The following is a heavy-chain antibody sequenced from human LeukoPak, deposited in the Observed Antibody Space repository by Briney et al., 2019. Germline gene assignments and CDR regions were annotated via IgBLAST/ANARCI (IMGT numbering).Heavy chain of an antibody. CDR1: GGSISSGGYS. J-gene: IGHJ4*02. D-gene: IGHD3-10*01. Sequence: SETLSLTCTVSGGSISSGGYSWSWIRQHPGKGLEWIGYIYYSGSTYYNPSLKSRVTISVDTSKNQFSLKLSSVTAADTAVYYCARDPSWRFGELMHFDYWGQGTLVTVSS. V-gene: IGHV4-31*03. CDR3: ARDPSWRFGELMHFDY. CDR2: IYYSGST.